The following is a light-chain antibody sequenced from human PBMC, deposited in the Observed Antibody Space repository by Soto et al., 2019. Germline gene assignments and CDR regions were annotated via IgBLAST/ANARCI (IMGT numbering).Light chain of an antibody. CDR3: QQRSNWPPET. CDR2: DAS. V-gene: IGKV3-11*01. Sequence: EIVLTQSPATLSLSPGERATLSCRASQSVSSYLAWYRQKPGQAPRLLIYDASNRATGIPARFSGSGSGTDFTLTISSLEPEDFAVYYCQQRSNWPPETFGGGTKVEIK. CDR1: QSVSSY. J-gene: IGKJ4*01.